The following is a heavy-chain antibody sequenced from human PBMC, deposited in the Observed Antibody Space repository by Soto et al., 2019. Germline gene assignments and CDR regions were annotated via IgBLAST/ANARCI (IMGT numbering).Heavy chain of an antibody. D-gene: IGHD3-10*01. CDR1: DYIFTTYG. CDR3: ARNGERDLGLNYYFYYGMDV. CDR2: GSPYRNIR. V-gene: IGHV1-18*01. J-gene: IGHJ6*02. Sequence: ASVKVSCKASDYIFTTYGISWDRQAPGQGLEWMGWGSPYRNIRNYGQKFQGRVTMTTETSTGRVYMELRSLRFDDTAMYYCARNGERDLGLNYYFYYGMDVWG.